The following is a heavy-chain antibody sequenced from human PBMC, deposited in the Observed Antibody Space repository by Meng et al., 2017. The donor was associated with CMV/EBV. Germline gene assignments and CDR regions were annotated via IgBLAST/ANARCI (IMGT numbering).Heavy chain of an antibody. V-gene: IGHV3-66*02. CDR3: ARVRIAAAGTDAFDI. Sequence: GESLKTSCAASGFTVSSNYMSWVRQAPGKGLEWVSVIYSGGSTYYADSVKGRFTISRDNSKNTLYLQMNSLRAEDTAVYYCARVRIAAAGTDAFDIWGQGTMVTVSS. CDR1: GFTVSSNY. J-gene: IGHJ3*02. D-gene: IGHD6-13*01. CDR2: IYSGGST.